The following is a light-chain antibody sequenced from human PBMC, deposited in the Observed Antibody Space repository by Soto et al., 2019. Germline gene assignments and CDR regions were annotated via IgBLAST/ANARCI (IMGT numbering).Light chain of an antibody. J-gene: IGLJ3*02. Sequence: QSALTQPPSASGTPGQRVTISCSGSSSNIGSNSVYWYQQFPGTAPKLLTYSNNQRPSGVPDRFSGSKSGTSASLAISGLRSEDEADYYCAAWDDSLSGWVFGGGTKLTVL. V-gene: IGLV1-47*02. CDR3: AAWDDSLSGWV. CDR1: SSNIGSNS. CDR2: SNN.